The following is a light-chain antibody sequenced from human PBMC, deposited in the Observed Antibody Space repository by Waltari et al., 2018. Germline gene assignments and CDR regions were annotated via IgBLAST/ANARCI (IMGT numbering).Light chain of an antibody. CDR1: QNIHDN. J-gene: IGKJ4*01. CDR2: GES. CDR3: QQYNKWPPLT. V-gene: IGKV3-15*01. Sequence: LMPPSPATLSVSPGERVTLSCRASQNIHDNLAWYQQKPGQAPRLLIYGESTRATDIPARFRGSGSGTEFTLTINSLQSEDLGIYYCQQYNKWPPLTFGGGTKVEIK.